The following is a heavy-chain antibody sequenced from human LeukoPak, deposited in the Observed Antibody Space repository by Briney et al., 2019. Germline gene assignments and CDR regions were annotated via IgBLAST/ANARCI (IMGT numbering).Heavy chain of an antibody. V-gene: IGHV3-21*01. CDR3: ARDLAWGGY. CDR2: ITSSSSSM. Sequence: PGGSLRLSCVASGFTFSIYTMSWVRQAPGKGLEWVSSITSSSSSMYSADSVKGRLTISRDNAENSLYLQMNSLRAEDTAVYYCARDLAWGGYWGQGTLVTVSS. D-gene: IGHD7-27*01. J-gene: IGHJ4*02. CDR1: GFTFSIYT.